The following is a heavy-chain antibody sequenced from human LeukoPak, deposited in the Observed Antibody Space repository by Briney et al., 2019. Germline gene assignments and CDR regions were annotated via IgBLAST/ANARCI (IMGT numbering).Heavy chain of an antibody. J-gene: IGHJ4*02. Sequence: GGSLRLSCAASGFTFSSYSMNWVRQAPGKGLEWVSYISSSSSTIYYADSVKGRFTISRDNAKNSLYLQMNSLRAEDTAVYYCARDSLPRYGDYSYFDYWGQGTLVTVSS. CDR3: ARDSLPRYGDYSYFDY. V-gene: IGHV3-48*01. CDR1: GFTFSSYS. D-gene: IGHD4-17*01. CDR2: ISSSSSTI.